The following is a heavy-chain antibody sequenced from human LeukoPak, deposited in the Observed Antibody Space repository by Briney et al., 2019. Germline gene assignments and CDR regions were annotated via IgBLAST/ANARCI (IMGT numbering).Heavy chain of an antibody. CDR1: GFTFSNYA. Sequence: GGSLRLSCAASGFTFSNYAMHWVRQAPGQGLEWGAVISYNGSKYYADPVKGRFTISRDNSNNTLYLQMNSLRAEDAAVYFCARGPGVLFFDFWGQGTLVTVSS. D-gene: IGHD3-16*01. J-gene: IGHJ4*02. CDR3: ARGPGVLFFDF. CDR2: ISYNGSK. V-gene: IGHV3-30*03.